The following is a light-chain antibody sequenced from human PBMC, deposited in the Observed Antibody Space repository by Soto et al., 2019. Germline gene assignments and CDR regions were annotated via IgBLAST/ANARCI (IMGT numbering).Light chain of an antibody. Sequence: QSVLTQPASVSGSPGQSITISCTGTSSDVGGYNYVSWYQQHPGKAPKLMIYDVSNRPSGVSNRFSGSKSANTASLTISGLQAEDEADYYCSSHTSSLSAYVFGTGTKVTVL. CDR3: SSHTSSLSAYV. J-gene: IGLJ1*01. V-gene: IGLV2-14*01. CDR2: DVS. CDR1: SSDVGGYNY.